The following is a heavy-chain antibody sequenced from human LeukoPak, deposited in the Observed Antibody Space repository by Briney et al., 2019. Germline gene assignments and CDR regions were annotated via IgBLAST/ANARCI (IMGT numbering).Heavy chain of an antibody. CDR3: ARDRYSSSGSSNYYYYYMDV. CDR1: GFTVSSNY. D-gene: IGHD6-6*01. Sequence: GGSLRLSCAASGFTVSSNYMSWVRQAPGKGLEWVSVIYSGGSTYYADSVKGRFTISRDNSKNTLYLQMNSLRAEDTAVYYCARDRYSSSGSSNYYYYYMDVWGKGTTVTVSS. J-gene: IGHJ6*03. CDR2: IYSGGST. V-gene: IGHV3-66*02.